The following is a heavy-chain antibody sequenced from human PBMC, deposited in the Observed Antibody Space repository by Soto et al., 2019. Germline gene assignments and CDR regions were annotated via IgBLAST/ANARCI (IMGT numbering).Heavy chain of an antibody. V-gene: IGHV3-30*18. J-gene: IGHJ6*02. CDR2: ISYDGSNQ. CDR1: GFTFSSYG. Sequence: QVHLVESGGGVVQPGTSLRLSCAASGFTFSSYGMHWVRQAPGMRLEWVAIISYDGSNQYYADSVKGRFTISRHNSKNTLYLQMNSLRAEDTAVYYCAKRRQLGDYYYYGMDVWGQGTTVTVS. CDR3: AKRRQLGDYYYYGMDV. D-gene: IGHD3-10*01.